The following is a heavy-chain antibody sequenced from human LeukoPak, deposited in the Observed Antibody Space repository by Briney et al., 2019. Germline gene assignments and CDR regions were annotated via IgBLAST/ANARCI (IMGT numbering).Heavy chain of an antibody. CDR1: GYSFTSYW. J-gene: IGHJ4*02. Sequence: GESLKISCKGSGYSFTSYWIGWVRQMPGKGLEWMGIIYPGDSDTRYSPSFQGQVTISADKSISTAYLQWSSLKASGTAMYYCARQLGYSYAVDHLDYWGQGTLVTVSS. V-gene: IGHV5-51*01. D-gene: IGHD5-18*01. CDR2: IYPGDSDT. CDR3: ARQLGYSYAVDHLDY.